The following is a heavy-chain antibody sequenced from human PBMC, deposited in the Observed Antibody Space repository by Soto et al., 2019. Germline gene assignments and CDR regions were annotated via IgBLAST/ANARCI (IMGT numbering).Heavy chain of an antibody. D-gene: IGHD4-17*01. V-gene: IGHV1-2*04. J-gene: IGHJ4*02. CDR1: GYTFTGYY. CDR2: INPNSGGT. Sequence: ASVKVSCKASGYTFTGYYMHWVRQAPGQGLEWMGWINPNSGGTNYAQKFQGWVTMTRDTSISTAYMELSRLRSDDTAVYYCARGGGDYGGNSEFDYWGQGTLVTVSS. CDR3: ARGGGDYGGNSEFDY.